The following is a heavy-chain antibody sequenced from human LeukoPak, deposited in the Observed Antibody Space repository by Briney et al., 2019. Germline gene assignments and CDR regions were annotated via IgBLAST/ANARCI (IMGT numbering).Heavy chain of an antibody. D-gene: IGHD3-10*01. Sequence: GGSLRLSCAASRFTFSSYGMHWVRQAPGKGLEWVAVIWYDGSNKYYADSVKGRFTISRDNSKNTLYLQMNSLRAEDMAVYYCARESKDLWFGETYAFDIWGQGTMVTVSS. J-gene: IGHJ3*02. CDR2: IWYDGSNK. CDR3: ARESKDLWFGETYAFDI. CDR1: RFTFSSYG. V-gene: IGHV3-33*08.